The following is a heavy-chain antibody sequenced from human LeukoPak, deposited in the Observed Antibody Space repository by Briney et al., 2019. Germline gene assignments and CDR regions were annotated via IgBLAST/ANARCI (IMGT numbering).Heavy chain of an antibody. V-gene: IGHV3-30*04. Sequence: GGSLRLSCGASGFNFSNNVMYWVRQAPGKGLEWVAVISYDGSNKYYADSVKGRSTISRDNSKNTLYLQMNSLRAEDTAVCYCARDARGAAAADDPFDIWGQGTMVTVSS. J-gene: IGHJ3*02. CDR3: ARDARGAAAADDPFDI. CDR1: GFNFSNNV. CDR2: ISYDGSNK. D-gene: IGHD6-13*01.